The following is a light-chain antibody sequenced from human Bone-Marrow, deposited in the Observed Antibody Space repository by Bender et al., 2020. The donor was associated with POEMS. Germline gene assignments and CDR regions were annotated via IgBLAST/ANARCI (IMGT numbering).Light chain of an antibody. Sequence: QSALTQPASVSGSPGQSITISCTGTSSDVGGYTYVSWYQQHPDKAPKLMIFGVSNRPSGVSSRFSGSKSGNTASLTISGLQAEDEADYYCCSYAGSSTLVFGTGTKVTVL. CDR3: CSYAGSSTLV. V-gene: IGLV2-14*03. J-gene: IGLJ1*01. CDR2: GVS. CDR1: SSDVGGYTY.